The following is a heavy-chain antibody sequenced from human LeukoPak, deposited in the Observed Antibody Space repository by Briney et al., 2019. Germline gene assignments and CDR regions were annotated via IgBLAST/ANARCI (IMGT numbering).Heavy chain of an antibody. CDR2: TYYRSTWYN. V-gene: IGHV6-1*01. CDR3: ARRLTQYDCFDP. CDR1: GDSVSSNSVT. J-gene: IGHJ5*02. D-gene: IGHD2-2*01. Sequence: SQTLSLTCAISGDSVSSNSVTRNWIRQSPSRGLEWLGRTYYRSTWYNDYAVSVRGRITVNPDTSKNQFSLHLNSVTPEDTAVYYCARRLTQYDCFDPWGQGILVTVSS.